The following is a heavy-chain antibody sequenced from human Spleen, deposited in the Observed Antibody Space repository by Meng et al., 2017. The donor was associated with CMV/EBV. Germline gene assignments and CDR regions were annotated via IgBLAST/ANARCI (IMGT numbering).Heavy chain of an antibody. CDR2: NIPILGIA. CDR3: ARGGGYCSITSCFQIYYYGMDV. V-gene: IGHV1-69*10. J-gene: IGHJ6*02. D-gene: IGHD2-2*01. Sequence: SVKVSCKASGYIFTAYYLHWVRQAPGQGLEWMGGNIPILGIANYAQKFQGRVTITADKSTSTSYMELSSLGSKDTAVYYCARGGGYCSITSCFQIYYYGMDVWGQGTTVTVSS. CDR1: GYIFTAYY.